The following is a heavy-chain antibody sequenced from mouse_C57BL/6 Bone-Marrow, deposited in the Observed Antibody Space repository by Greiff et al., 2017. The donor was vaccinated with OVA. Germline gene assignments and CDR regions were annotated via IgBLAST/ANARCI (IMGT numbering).Heavy chain of an antibody. CDR1: GFSLSTSGMG. CDR2: IYWDDDK. D-gene: IGHD1-1*01. J-gene: IGHJ1*03. CDR3: ARRQVVNWYFDV. Sequence: QVTLNESGPGILQSSQTLSLPCSFSGFSLSTSGMGVSWIRQPSGKGLEWLAHIYWDDDKRYNPSLKSRLTISKDTSRNQVFLKITSVDTADTATYYCARRQVVNWYFDVWGTGTTVTVSS. V-gene: IGHV8-12*01.